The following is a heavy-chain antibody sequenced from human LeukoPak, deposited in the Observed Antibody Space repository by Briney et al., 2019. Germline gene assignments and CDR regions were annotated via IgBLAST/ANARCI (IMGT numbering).Heavy chain of an antibody. J-gene: IGHJ5*02. D-gene: IGHD3-10*01. CDR3: AKGGVWFGNSDP. Sequence: GGSLRLSCAASGFTFSSFEMNWVRQAPGKGLEWVANIKKDGSEKYYVDAMKGRFTISRDNAKTSLYLQMNSLRAEDTAVYYCAKGGVWFGNSDPWGQGTLVTVSS. CDR2: IKKDGSEK. CDR1: GFTFSSFE. V-gene: IGHV3-7*01.